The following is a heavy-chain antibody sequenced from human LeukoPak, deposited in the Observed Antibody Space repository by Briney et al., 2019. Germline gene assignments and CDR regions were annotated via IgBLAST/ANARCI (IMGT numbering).Heavy chain of an antibody. Sequence: SVKVTCKASGGTFSSYAISWVRQAPGQGLEWMGRIIPIFGIANYAQKFQGRVTITADKSTSTAYMELSSLRSEDTAVYYCAREHNNWNVHVFDYWGQGILVTVSS. CDR2: IIPIFGIA. CDR1: GGTFSSYA. D-gene: IGHD1-1*01. V-gene: IGHV1-69*04. CDR3: AREHNNWNVHVFDY. J-gene: IGHJ4*02.